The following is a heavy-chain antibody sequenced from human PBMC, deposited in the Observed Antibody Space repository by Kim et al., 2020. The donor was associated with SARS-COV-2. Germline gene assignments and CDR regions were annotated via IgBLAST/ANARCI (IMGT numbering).Heavy chain of an antibody. CDR1: GASIKNSDSY. CDR2: FSYSGTT. V-gene: IGHV4-39*02. J-gene: IGHJ4*01. D-gene: IGHD3-10*01. Sequence: SETLSLTCSASGASIKNSDSYWGWIRQSPGKGLEWIGSFSYSGTTYYNPSLKSRVTISVDTSNNHLSLTLRTATAADTAPYYCASPAPRLLCFGPLADF. CDR3: ASPAPRLLCFGPLADF.